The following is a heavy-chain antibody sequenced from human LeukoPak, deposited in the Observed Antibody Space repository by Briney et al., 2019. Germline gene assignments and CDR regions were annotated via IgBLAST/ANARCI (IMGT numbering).Heavy chain of an antibody. J-gene: IGHJ4*02. CDR2: ISAYNGNT. D-gene: IGHD6-19*01. V-gene: IGHV1-18*01. Sequence: ASVKVSCKASGYTFTSYGISWVRQAPGQGLEWMGWISAYNGNTNYAQKLQGRVTMTTDTPTSTAYMELRSLRSEDTAVYYCARGYSSGWWIDYWGQGTLFTVSS. CDR3: ARGYSSGWWIDY. CDR1: GYTFTSYG.